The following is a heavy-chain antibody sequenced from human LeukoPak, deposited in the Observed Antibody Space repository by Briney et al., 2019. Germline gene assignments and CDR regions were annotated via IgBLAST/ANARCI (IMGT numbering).Heavy chain of an antibody. CDR1: GGPISSGGYS. J-gene: IGHJ3*01. CDR2: IFQSGSP. V-gene: IGHV4-30-2*01. D-gene: IGHD1-26*01. Sequence: PSETLSLTCAVSGGPISSGGYSWTWIRQPPGKGLEWIGYIFQSGSPSYNPSLRSRVTISVDTSRNHFSLELISVTAADTAMYYRARDRAGLGLLDFWGQGTVVTVSS. CDR3: ARDRAGLGLLDF.